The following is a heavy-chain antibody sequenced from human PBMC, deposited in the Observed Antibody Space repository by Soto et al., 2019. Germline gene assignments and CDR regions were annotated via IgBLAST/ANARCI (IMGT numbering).Heavy chain of an antibody. CDR2: INAGNGNT. D-gene: IGHD3-22*01. J-gene: IGHJ4*02. CDR3: ARGRWRLDDSSGYPDY. V-gene: IGHV1-3*01. CDR1: GYTYASYA. Sequence: ASVKVSCKASGYTYASYAMHSLRQAPGQRLEWMGWINAGNGNTKYSQKFQGRVTITRDTSASTAYMELSSLRSEDTAVYYCARGRWRLDDSSGYPDYWGQGTLVTVSS.